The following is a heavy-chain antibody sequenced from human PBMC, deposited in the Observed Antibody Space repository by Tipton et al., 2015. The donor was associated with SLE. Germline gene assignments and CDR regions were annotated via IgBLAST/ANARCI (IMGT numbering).Heavy chain of an antibody. V-gene: IGHV3-33*05. D-gene: IGHD2-15*01. CDR3: GVVVAAQVDY. CDR2: ISYDGSNK. CDR1: GFTFRSYG. J-gene: IGHJ4*02. Sequence: RSLRLSCAASGFTFRSYGMHWVRQAPGKGLEWVAVISYDGSNKYYADSVKGRFTISRDNSKNTLYLQMNSLRADDTAVFYCGVVVAAQVDYWGQGTLVTVSS.